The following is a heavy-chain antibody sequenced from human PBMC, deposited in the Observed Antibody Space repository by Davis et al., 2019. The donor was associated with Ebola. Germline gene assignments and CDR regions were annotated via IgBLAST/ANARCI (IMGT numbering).Heavy chain of an antibody. V-gene: IGHV4-34*01. Sequence: PSETLSLTCAVYGGSFSGYYWSWIRQPPGKGLEWIGEINHSGSTNYNPSLKSRVTISVDTSKSQFSLKLSSVTAADTAVYFCGSGSFPFDYWGQGTLVTVSS. D-gene: IGHD3-10*01. CDR3: GSGSFPFDY. CDR1: GGSFSGYY. J-gene: IGHJ4*02. CDR2: INHSGST.